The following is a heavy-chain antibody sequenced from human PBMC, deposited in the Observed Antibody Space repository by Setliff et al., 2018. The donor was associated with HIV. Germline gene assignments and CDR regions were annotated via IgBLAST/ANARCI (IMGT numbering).Heavy chain of an antibody. CDR3: ARGGDGYNPGGGTFDH. Sequence: SETLSLTCTVSGGSISSGGYYWSWIRQPAGKGLEWIGHIYTSGSTNYNPSLKSRVTISGDTSKNQFSLRLKSVTAAETAVYYCARGGDGYNPGGGTFDHWGQGTLVTAPQ. CDR2: IYTSGST. CDR1: GGSISSGGYY. D-gene: IGHD1-1*01. V-gene: IGHV4-61*09. J-gene: IGHJ4*02.